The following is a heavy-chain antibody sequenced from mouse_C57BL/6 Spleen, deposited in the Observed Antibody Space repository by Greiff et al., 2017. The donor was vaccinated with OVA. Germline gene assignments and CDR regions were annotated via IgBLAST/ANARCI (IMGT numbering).Heavy chain of an antibody. CDR2: IYPGDGDT. D-gene: IGHD4-1*01. CDR1: GYAFSSSW. CDR3: ARGTGTAY. V-gene: IGHV1-82*01. Sequence: VKLMESGPELVKPGASVKISCKASGYAFSSSWMNWVKQRPGKGLEWIGRIYPGDGDTNYNGKFKGKATLTADKSSSTAYMQLSSLTSEDSAVYFCARGTGTAYWGQGTLVTVSA. J-gene: IGHJ3*01.